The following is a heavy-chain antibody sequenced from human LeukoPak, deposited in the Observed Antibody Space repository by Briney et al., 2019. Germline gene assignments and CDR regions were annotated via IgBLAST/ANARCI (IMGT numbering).Heavy chain of an antibody. CDR1: GYTFTSYY. J-gene: IGHJ6*03. CDR3: ARDLVVVPAAIAPNYYYYMDV. D-gene: IGHD2-2*02. V-gene: IGHV1-46*01. Sequence: ASVKVSCKASGYTFTSYYMHWVRQAPGQGLEWMGIINPSGGSTSYAQKFQGRVTMTRDTSTSTVYMELSSLRSEDTAVYYCARDLVVVPAAIAPNYYYYMDVWGKGTTVTVSS. CDR2: INPSGGST.